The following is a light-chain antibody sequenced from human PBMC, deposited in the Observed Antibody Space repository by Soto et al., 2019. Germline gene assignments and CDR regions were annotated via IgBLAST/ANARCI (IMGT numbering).Light chain of an antibody. Sequence: QSALTQPPSASGTPGQRVTIPCSGSSSNIGSNTVNWYQQLPGTAPKLLIYSNNQRPSGVPDRFSGSKSGTSASLAISGLQSEDEADYYCAAWDDSLNGWVFGGGTQLTVL. CDR2: SNN. CDR1: SSNIGSNT. CDR3: AAWDDSLNGWV. J-gene: IGLJ3*02. V-gene: IGLV1-44*01.